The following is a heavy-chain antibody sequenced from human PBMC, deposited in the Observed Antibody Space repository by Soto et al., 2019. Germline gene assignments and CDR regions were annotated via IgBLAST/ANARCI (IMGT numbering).Heavy chain of an antibody. CDR1: GASITYGAYS. Sequence: PSETLSLTCTGSGASITYGAYSWSWIRQTPGKGLEWIGYINHLETTFYNPSFESRLTLSIDRTKNQFSLNLKSMSAADRAVYFCARGGGFDSLDYWGQGILVNVSS. CDR2: INHLETT. CDR3: ARGGGFDSLDY. D-gene: IGHD3-10*01. J-gene: IGHJ4*02. V-gene: IGHV4-30-2*01.